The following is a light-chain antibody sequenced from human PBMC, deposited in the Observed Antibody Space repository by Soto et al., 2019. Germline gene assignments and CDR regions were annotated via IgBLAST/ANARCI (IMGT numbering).Light chain of an antibody. CDR3: CSYTRSDTVV. CDR2: EVS. CDR1: SSDVGAYNL. Sequence: QSALTQPASVSGSPGQSITISCTGTSSDVGAYNLVSWYQQHPGKAPKLMIYEVSKWPSGASNRFSGSKSGNTASLTISAPQAEDEADYYCCSYTRSDTVVFGGGTKLTVL. J-gene: IGLJ2*01. V-gene: IGLV2-23*02.